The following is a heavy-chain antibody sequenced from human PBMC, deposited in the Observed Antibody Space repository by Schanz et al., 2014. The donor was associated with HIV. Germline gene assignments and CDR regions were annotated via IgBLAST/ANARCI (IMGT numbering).Heavy chain of an antibody. Sequence: EVQLVESGGGLVQPGRSRRLACAASGFAFNDYALHWVRQVPGKGLEWVSGINWNSGSIAYADSVKGRFIISRDNAKNYLYLQMNSLRAEDTALYYCAKASVEMLGSYFNYGMDVWGQGTTVTVSS. V-gene: IGHV3-9*01. CDR2: INWNSGSI. D-gene: IGHD3-10*01. CDR3: AKASVEMLGSYFNYGMDV. J-gene: IGHJ6*02. CDR1: GFAFNDYA.